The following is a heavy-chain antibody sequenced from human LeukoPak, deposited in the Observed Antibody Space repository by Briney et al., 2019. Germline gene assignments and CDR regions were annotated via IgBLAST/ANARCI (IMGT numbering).Heavy chain of an antibody. CDR1: GFTFSSYA. D-gene: IGHD1-26*01. J-gene: IGHJ4*02. CDR2: ISGSGGST. V-gene: IGHV3-23*01. Sequence: GGSLRLSCAASGFTFSSYAMSWVRQAPGKGLEWGSAISGSGGSTYYADSVKGRFTISRDNSKNTLYLQMNSLRAEDTAVYYCAKGSGSYSAGDYFDYWGQGTLVTVSS. CDR3: AKGSGSYSAGDYFDY.